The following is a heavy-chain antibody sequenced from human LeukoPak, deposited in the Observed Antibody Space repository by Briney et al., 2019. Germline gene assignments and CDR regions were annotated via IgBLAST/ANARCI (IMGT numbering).Heavy chain of an antibody. Sequence: GGSLRLSCAASGLMFGSYWMNWVRQAPGKGLEWASYISTSSSTIYYADSVKGRFTISRDNAKNTVYLQMNSLRDEDTAVYYCARRHGDYVGSFEYWGQGTLVIVSS. CDR1: GLMFGSYW. CDR2: ISTSSSTI. J-gene: IGHJ4*02. V-gene: IGHV3-48*02. D-gene: IGHD4-17*01. CDR3: ARRHGDYVGSFEY.